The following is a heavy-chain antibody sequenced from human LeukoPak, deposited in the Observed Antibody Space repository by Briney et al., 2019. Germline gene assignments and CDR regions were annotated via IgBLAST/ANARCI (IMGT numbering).Heavy chain of an antibody. V-gene: IGHV1-3*01. CDR2: INAGTGNT. CDR3: ARLNGWYGLDY. D-gene: IGHD6-19*01. CDR1: GYTFTSYA. J-gene: IGHJ4*02. Sequence: ASVKASCKASGYTFTSYAMHWVRQAPGQRLEWMGWINAGTGNTKYSQRFQGRVTITRDTSARTAYMELSSLRSEDTAVYYCARLNGWYGLDYWGQGTRVTVSS.